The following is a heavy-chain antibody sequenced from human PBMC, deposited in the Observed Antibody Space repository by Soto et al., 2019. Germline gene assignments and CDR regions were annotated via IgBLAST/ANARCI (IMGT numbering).Heavy chain of an antibody. D-gene: IGHD3-3*01. CDR3: AKNAAETYYDFWGGRHFDY. CDR1: GFTFSSYA. J-gene: IGHJ4*02. CDR2: ISGSGGSA. Sequence: EVQLLESGGGLVQPGGSLRLSCEVSGFTFSSYAMSWVRQAPGKGLEWVSEISGSGGSAYYADSVKGRFTISRDNSKNTLYLQMNSLRAEDTAVYYCAKNAAETYYDFWGGRHFDYWGQGTLVTVSS. V-gene: IGHV3-23*01.